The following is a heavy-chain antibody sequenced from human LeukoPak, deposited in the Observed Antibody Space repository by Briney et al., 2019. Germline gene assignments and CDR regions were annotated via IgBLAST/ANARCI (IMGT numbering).Heavy chain of an antibody. D-gene: IGHD6-6*01. CDR2: IHTTGST. CDR3: ARGGGSSSWFAY. Sequence: SETLSLTCTVSGGSISTYYWSWIRQPVGKGLEWIGRIHTTGSTNYNPSLTGRVTLSVDTSMNLFSLRLTSVTAADTAVYYCARGGGSSSWFAYWGQGTLVTVSS. V-gene: IGHV4-4*07. J-gene: IGHJ4*02. CDR1: GGSISTYY.